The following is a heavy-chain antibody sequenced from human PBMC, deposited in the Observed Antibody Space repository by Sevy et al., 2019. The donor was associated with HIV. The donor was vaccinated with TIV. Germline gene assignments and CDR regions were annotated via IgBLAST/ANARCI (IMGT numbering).Heavy chain of an antibody. CDR1: GFAFSSHA. Sequence: GGSLRLSCAASGFAFSSHAMHWVRQAPGKGLEWVAVISYEGTETFYAASVEGRFTISRDNSMNMLSLLINSLRPEDAAVYYCARDGGNSVKWYPLYWGHGTLVTVSS. J-gene: IGHJ4*01. V-gene: IGHV3-30-3*01. D-gene: IGHD2-2*01. CDR2: ISYEGTET. CDR3: ARDGGNSVKWYPLY.